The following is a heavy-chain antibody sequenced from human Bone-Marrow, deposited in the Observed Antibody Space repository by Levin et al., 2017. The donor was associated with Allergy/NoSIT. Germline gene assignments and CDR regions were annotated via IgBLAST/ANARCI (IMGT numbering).Heavy chain of an antibody. J-gene: IGHJ6*03. D-gene: IGHD6-19*01. Sequence: SGPTLVKPTETLTLTCSVSGFSLSGDGVGVSWIRQSPGKALEWLAHILSTDEKSYSTSLENRLTISKDTSKSQVVLTVTNLDPVDTATYFCARLRAVQQWRHAYYYYMDVWGKGTTVTVS. CDR1: GFSLSGDGVG. CDR2: ILSTDEK. V-gene: IGHV2-26*01. CDR3: ARLRAVQQWRHAYYYYMDV.